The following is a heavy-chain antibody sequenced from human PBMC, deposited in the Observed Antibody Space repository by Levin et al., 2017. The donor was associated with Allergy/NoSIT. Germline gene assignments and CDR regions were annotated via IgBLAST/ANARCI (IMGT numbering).Heavy chain of an antibody. V-gene: IGHV4-59*01. CDR2: IYYSGSS. J-gene: IGHJ4*02. CDR1: GGSLNNYY. D-gene: IGHD5-18*01. CDR3: ARDKVGTVMGFDS. Sequence: SQTLSLTCTVSGGSLNNYYWSWIRQPPGKGLEWIGYIYYSGSSNYNPSLKSRVTMSVDTSKNQFSLKLSSVTTADTAVYYCARDKVGTVMGFDSWGQGTLVTVSS.